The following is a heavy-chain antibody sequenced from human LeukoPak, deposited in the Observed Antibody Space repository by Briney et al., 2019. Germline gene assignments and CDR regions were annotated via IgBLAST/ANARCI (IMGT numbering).Heavy chain of an antibody. J-gene: IGHJ6*02. D-gene: IGHD3-16*01. CDR1: GFTFSDPW. CDR2: MNQDGSEK. CDR3: ATYTHWVAGDV. V-gene: IGHV3-7*01. Sequence: PGGSLRLSCGASGFTFSDPWMSWVRQAPGKGLEWVANMNQDGSEKAYVDSVKGRFAISRDNARNSLYLQMSSLRAEDTAVYYCATYTHWVAGDVWGQGTTVTVSS.